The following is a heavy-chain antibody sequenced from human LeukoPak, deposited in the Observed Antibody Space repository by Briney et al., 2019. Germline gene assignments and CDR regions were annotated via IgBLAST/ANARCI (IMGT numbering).Heavy chain of an antibody. CDR1: GYTFTSYD. Sequence: ASVKVSCKASGYTFTSYDINWVRQATGQGLEWMGWMNPNSGNTGYAQKFQGRVTITRNTSISTAYMELSGLRSEDTAVYYCARVVPDFINWFDPWGQGTLVTVSS. D-gene: IGHD2-2*01. CDR2: MNPNSGNT. V-gene: IGHV1-8*03. J-gene: IGHJ5*02. CDR3: ARVVPDFINWFDP.